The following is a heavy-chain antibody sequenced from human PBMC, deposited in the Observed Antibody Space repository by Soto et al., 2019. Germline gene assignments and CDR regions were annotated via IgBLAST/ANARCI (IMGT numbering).Heavy chain of an antibody. V-gene: IGHV3-23*01. CDR2: ISGNGVRT. J-gene: IGHJ6*02. Sequence: XGSLRLSCASSGFTFSSYAMTWVRHSPGKWLEWVSSISGNGVRTYYAESVKGRFSISRDNANKTLHLEMNSLSPDDTAVYYCAKDVRQILPEYYYGMDVWGQGTTVTVSS. CDR1: GFTFSSYA. CDR3: AKDVRQILPEYYYGMDV.